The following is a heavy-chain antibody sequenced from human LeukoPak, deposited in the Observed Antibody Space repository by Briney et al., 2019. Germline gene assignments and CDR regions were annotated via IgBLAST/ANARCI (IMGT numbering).Heavy chain of an antibody. CDR3: ARALPAQYYYYYYMDV. Sequence: GASVKVSCKASGGTFSSYAISWVRQAPGQGLEWMGGNIPIFGTANYAQKFQGRVTITADESTSTAYMELSSLRSEDTAVYYCARALPAQYYYYYYMDVWGKGTTVTVSS. CDR2: NIPIFGTA. V-gene: IGHV1-69*13. CDR1: GGTFSSYA. J-gene: IGHJ6*03. D-gene: IGHD1-14*01.